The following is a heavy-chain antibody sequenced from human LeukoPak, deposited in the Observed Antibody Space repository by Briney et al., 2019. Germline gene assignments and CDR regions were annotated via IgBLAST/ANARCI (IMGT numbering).Heavy chain of an antibody. J-gene: IGHJ4*02. Sequence: GGSLRLSCAASGFTFSSYAMSWVRQAPGKGLEWVSAISGSGGSTYYADSVKGRFIISRDNSKNTLYLQMNSLRAEDTAVYYCAKDGYSSGWVLDYFDYWGQGTLVTVSS. V-gene: IGHV3-23*01. D-gene: IGHD6-19*01. CDR2: ISGSGGST. CDR1: GFTFSSYA. CDR3: AKDGYSSGWVLDYFDY.